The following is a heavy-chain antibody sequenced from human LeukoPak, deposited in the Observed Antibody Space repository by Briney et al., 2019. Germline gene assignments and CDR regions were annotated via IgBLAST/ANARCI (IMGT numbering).Heavy chain of an antibody. CDR1: GGSISSYY. V-gene: IGHV4-4*07. CDR2: IYTSAST. Sequence: TSETLSLTCTVSGGSISSYYWSWIGQPAGKGLEWIGRIYTSASTHYNPSLKSRVTMSVGTSKNQFSLKLSSVTAADTAVYYCARTYGDNGGEYYGMDVWGQGTTVTVSS. CDR3: ARTYGDNGGEYYGMDV. J-gene: IGHJ6*02. D-gene: IGHD4-17*01.